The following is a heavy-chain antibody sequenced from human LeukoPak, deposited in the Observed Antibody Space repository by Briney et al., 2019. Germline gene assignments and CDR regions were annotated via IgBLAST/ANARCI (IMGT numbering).Heavy chain of an antibody. Sequence: ASVKVSCKASGYTFTSYDINWVRQATGQGLEWMGWINPNSGGTNYAQKFQGRVTMTRDTSISTAYMELNRLTSDDTAVYYCARIEMATISSDYWGQGTLVTVSS. CDR2: INPNSGGT. D-gene: IGHD5-24*01. CDR3: ARIEMATISSDY. CDR1: GYTFTSYD. J-gene: IGHJ4*02. V-gene: IGHV1-2*02.